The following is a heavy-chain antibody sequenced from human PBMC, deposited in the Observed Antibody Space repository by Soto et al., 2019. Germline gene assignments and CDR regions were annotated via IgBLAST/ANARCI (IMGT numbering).Heavy chain of an antibody. CDR1: GATFSSYA. Sequence: QVLLVQSGAEVKKPGSSVKVSCNLSGATFSSYAMSWLRQAPGQGLEWIGGIIPFFGTPNYAQKFQGRVTITADTSTATSYMELSSLRSADTAVYYCASDKGAYYSPLVYWGQGTLVTVSS. D-gene: IGHD3-22*01. CDR2: IIPFFGTP. CDR3: ASDKGAYYSPLVY. J-gene: IGHJ4*02. V-gene: IGHV1-69*06.